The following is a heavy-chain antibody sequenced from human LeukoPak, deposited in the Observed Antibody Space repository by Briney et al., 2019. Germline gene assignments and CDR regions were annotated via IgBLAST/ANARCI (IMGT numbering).Heavy chain of an antibody. D-gene: IGHD2-2*01. CDR3: AREPCSSTSCAEAA. Sequence: SETLSLTCTVSGGSISNYYWNCIRQAAGKGLEWIGRIYTSGSTNYNPSLRSRVTMSADTSKNQFSLKLSSVTAADTAVYYCAREPCSSTSCAEAAWGQGTLVTVSS. V-gene: IGHV4-4*07. CDR1: GGSISNYY. CDR2: IYTSGST. J-gene: IGHJ5*02.